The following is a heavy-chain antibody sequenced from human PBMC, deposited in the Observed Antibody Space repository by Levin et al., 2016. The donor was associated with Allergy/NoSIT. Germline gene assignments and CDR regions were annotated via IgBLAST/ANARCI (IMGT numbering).Heavy chain of an antibody. J-gene: IGHJ4*02. CDR2: ISSSSSYT. CDR1: GFTFSDYY. CDR3: ARAEGYCSGGSCYGY. V-gene: IGHV3-11*05. D-gene: IGHD2-15*01. Sequence: GGSLRLSCAASGFTFSDYYMSWIRQAPGKGLEWVSYISSSSSYTNYADSVKGRFTISRDNAKNSLYLQMNSLRAEDTAVYYCARAEGYCSGGSCYGYWGQGTLVTISS.